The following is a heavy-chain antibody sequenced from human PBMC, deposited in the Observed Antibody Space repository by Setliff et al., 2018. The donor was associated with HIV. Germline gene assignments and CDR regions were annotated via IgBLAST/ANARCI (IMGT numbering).Heavy chain of an antibody. D-gene: IGHD2-15*01. CDR1: GYTFTSYY. V-gene: IGHV1-46*01. CDR2: INPSGGDT. CDR3: ARDIGVGAALVRGIDALNL. Sequence: ASVKVSCKASGYTFTSYYMHWVRQAPRHGLEWMGIINPSGGDTEYAQKFQDRVTISTDDSTKTGYMELRSLRSDDTALYYCARDIGVGAALVRGIDALNLWGQGTMVTVSS. J-gene: IGHJ3*01.